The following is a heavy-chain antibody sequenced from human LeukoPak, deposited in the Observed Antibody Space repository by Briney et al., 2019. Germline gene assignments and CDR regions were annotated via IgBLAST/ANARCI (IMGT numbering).Heavy chain of an antibody. D-gene: IGHD2-2*01. CDR3: ARVGVVPAAMDWYFDL. Sequence: ASVKVSCKASGYTFTSYYMYWVRQAPGQGLEWMGIINPSGGSTSYAQKFQGRVTVTRDMSTSTVYMELSSLRSEDTAVYYCARVGVVPAAMDWYFDLWGRGTLVTVSS. CDR2: INPSGGST. CDR1: GYTFTSYY. V-gene: IGHV1-46*01. J-gene: IGHJ2*01.